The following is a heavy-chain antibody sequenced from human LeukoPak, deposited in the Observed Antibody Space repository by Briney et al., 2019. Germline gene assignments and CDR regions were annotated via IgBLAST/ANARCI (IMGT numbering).Heavy chain of an antibody. CDR3: VRSYYGMDV. CDR1: GFTFRSYS. CDR2: ISTSSSHI. Sequence: PGGSLRLSCAASGFTFRSYSMNWVRQGPGMGLEWVSSISTSSSHIYYADSVEGRFTNSRDNAKNSLYLQMNSLRAEDTAVYYCVRSYYGMDVWGQGTTVSVSS. V-gene: IGHV3-21*01. J-gene: IGHJ6*02.